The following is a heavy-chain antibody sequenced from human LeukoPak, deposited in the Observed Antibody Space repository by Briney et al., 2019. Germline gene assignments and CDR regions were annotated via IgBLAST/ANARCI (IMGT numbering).Heavy chain of an antibody. CDR2: ISSSSSTI. D-gene: IGHD3-22*01. CDR3: AREGGYYDSSGYYSGFGFDY. V-gene: IGHV3-48*02. J-gene: IGHJ4*02. Sequence: GGSLRLSCVASGFAFSHYGIHWVRQAPGKGLEWVSYISSSSSTIYYADSVKGRFTISRDNAKNSLYLQMNSLRDEDTAVYYCAREGGYYDSSGYYSGFGFDYWGQGTLVTVSS. CDR1: GFAFSHYG.